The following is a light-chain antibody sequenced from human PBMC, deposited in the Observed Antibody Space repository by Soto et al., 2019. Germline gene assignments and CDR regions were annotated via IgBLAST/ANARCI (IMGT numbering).Light chain of an antibody. CDR1: SSDVGSYNR. CDR3: NSYTTGNTYV. J-gene: IGLJ1*01. CDR2: EVS. V-gene: IGLV2-18*02. Sequence: QSALTQPPSVSGSPGQSVAISCSGTSSDVGSYNRVSCYQQPPGTAPKLMIYEVSNRPSGVPDRFSGSKSGNTASLTISGLQAEDEADYYCNSYTTGNTYVFGPGTPLTVL.